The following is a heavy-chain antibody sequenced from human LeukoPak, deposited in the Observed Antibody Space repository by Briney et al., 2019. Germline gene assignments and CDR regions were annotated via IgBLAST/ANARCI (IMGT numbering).Heavy chain of an antibody. CDR2: ISWNGGSI. Sequence: GRSLRLSCAASGFTFDDYAMHWVRQAPGKGLEWVSGISWNGGSIDYAVSVKGRFTISRDNAKNSLSLQMNSLRPEDTAFYYCAKGTGRYWTFFDYWGQGTLVTVSS. D-gene: IGHD1-26*01. CDR3: AKGTGRYWTFFDY. J-gene: IGHJ4*02. V-gene: IGHV3-9*01. CDR1: GFTFDDYA.